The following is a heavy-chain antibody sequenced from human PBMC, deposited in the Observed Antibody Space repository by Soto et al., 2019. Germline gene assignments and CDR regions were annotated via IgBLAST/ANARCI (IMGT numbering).Heavy chain of an antibody. D-gene: IGHD6-19*01. CDR3: ARDPSAVAGTWNWLDP. J-gene: IGHJ5*02. CDR1: GYTFTSYD. V-gene: IGHV1-18*01. Sequence: ASVKVSCKASGYTFTSYDTSWVRQAPGQGLEWMGWISAYNGNTHYAQKLQGRVTMTTDTSTSTAYMELRSLRSDDTAVYYCARDPSAVAGTWNWLDPWGQGTLVTVSS. CDR2: ISAYNGNT.